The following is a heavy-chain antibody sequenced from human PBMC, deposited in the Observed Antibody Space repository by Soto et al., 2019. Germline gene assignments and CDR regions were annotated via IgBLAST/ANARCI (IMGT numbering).Heavy chain of an antibody. J-gene: IGHJ5*02. D-gene: IGHD2-2*01. V-gene: IGHV3-33*01. CDR1: GFSLSNYG. CDR3: ARPYSSNSNWFDP. CDR2: LRDDADDA. Sequence: QTGGSLRLSCAASGFSLSNYGMHWVRQSPGKGLEWVAVLRDDADDAYYADSVKGRFTISRDNSKNTLYLQMSSLRAEDTAVYYCARPYSSNSNWFDPWGQGTLVTVSS.